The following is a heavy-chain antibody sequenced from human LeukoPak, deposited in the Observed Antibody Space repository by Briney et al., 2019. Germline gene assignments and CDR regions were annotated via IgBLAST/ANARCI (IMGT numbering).Heavy chain of an antibody. D-gene: IGHD3-3*01. V-gene: IGHV3-21*01. CDR2: ISSSSSYI. CDR3: ARDGSAKTYYDFWSGYYTDY. J-gene: IGHJ4*02. Sequence: GGSLRLFCAASGFTFSSYSMNWVRQAPGKGLEWVSSISSSSSYIYYADSVKGRFTISRDNAKNSLYLQMNSLRAEDTAVYYCARDGSAKTYYDFWSGYYTDYWGQGTLVTVSS. CDR1: GFTFSSYS.